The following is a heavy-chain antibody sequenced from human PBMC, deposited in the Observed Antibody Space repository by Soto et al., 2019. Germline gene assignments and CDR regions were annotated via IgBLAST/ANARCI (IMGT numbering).Heavy chain of an antibody. V-gene: IGHV4-30-4*01. CDR3: ARGRYCLTGRCFPIWFDP. Sequence: SETLSPAWSLSGHSITTVYYLWDWLLEPPWQALEYIEYIYKSATNYHTPSFERRVAISLDMSKKQFSLTVTSVTAGDTAVYFCARGRYCLTGRCFPIWFDPWGQGTLVTVSS. CDR1: GHSITTVYYL. J-gene: IGHJ5*02. D-gene: IGHD2-15*01. CDR2: IYKSATN.